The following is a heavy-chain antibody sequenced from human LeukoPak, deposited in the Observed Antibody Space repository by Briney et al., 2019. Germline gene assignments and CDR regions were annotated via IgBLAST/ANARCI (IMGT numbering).Heavy chain of an antibody. J-gene: IGHJ6*03. CDR2: ISGSGGST. V-gene: IGHV3-23*01. CDR1: GFTFSSYA. D-gene: IGHD5-12*01. Sequence: GGSLRLSCAASGFTFSSYAMGWVRQAPGKGLEWVSAISGSGGSTYYADSVKGRFTISRDNSKNTLYLQMDSLRAEDTAVYYCAKGGDIVAGYYYYYYMDVWGKGTTVTVSS. CDR3: AKGGDIVAGYYYYYYMDV.